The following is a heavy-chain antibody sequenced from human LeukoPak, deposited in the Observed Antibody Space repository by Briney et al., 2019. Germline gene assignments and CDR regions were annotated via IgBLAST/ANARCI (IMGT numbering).Heavy chain of an antibody. CDR1: GGTFSSYA. CDR2: IIPILGIA. D-gene: IGHD5-12*01. V-gene: IGHV1-69*04. CDR3: ARDGEVATMDYYYYGMDV. J-gene: IGHJ6*02. Sequence: SVKVSCKASGGTFSSYAISWVRQAPGQGLEWMGRIIPILGIANYAQKFQGRVTITADKSTSTAYMELSSLRSGDTAVYYCARDGEVATMDYYYYGMDVWGQGTTVTVSS.